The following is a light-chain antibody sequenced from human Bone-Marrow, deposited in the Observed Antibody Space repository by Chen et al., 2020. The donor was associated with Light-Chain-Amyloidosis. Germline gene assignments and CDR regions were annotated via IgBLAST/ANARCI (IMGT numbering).Light chain of an antibody. CDR3: QSADSSGTYEVI. Sequence: SYELTQPPSVSVSPGQTARITCSGEDLPTKYAYWYQQKPGQPPVLVIHRDTERPSGISERFSGSSSGTTATLTISGVQAEDEADYHCQSADSSGTYEVIFGGGTKLTVL. CDR2: RDT. V-gene: IGLV3-25*03. J-gene: IGLJ2*01. CDR1: DLPTKY.